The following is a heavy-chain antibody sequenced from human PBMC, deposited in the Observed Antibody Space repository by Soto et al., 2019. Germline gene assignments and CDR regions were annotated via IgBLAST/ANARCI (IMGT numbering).Heavy chain of an antibody. CDR2: INHSGST. V-gene: IGHV4-34*01. Sequence: PSETLSLTCAVYGGSFSGYYWSWIRQPPGKGLEGIGEINHSGSTNCNPSLKSRVTISVDTSKNQFSLKLSSVTAADTAVYYCARGRPYYDFWSGYHSYYYYGMDVWGQGTTVTVSS. CDR1: GGSFSGYY. CDR3: ARGRPYYDFWSGYHSYYYYGMDV. D-gene: IGHD3-3*01. J-gene: IGHJ6*02.